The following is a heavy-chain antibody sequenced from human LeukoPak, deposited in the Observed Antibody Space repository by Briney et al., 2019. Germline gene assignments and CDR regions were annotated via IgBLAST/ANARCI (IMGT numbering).Heavy chain of an antibody. CDR2: MIPIFGTA. D-gene: IGHD6-13*01. V-gene: IGHV1-69*13. J-gene: IGHJ3*02. Sequence: ASVKVSCKASGGTFSSYATSWVRQAPGQGLEWMGGMIPIFGTANYAQKFRGRVTITADESTSTAYMELSSLRSEDTAVYYCAREGRGIAAAGTNAFDIWGQGTMVTVSS. CDR3: AREGRGIAAAGTNAFDI. CDR1: GGTFSSYA.